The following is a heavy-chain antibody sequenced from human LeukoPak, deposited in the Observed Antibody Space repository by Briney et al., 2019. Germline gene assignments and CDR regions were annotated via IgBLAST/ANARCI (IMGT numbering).Heavy chain of an antibody. J-gene: IGHJ4*02. V-gene: IGHV3-23*01. D-gene: IGHD5-12*01. CDR3: AKAPQEYSGYALPAN. CDR1: GFTFRSHA. CDR2: IYENGGTT. Sequence: GGSLRLSCVGSGFTFRSHAMSWVRQAPEKGLEFVSGIYENGGTTYYADSVKGRFSISRDNSKNTLYLQMNSPRVEDTAIYYCAKAPQEYSGYALPANWGQGTLVTVSS.